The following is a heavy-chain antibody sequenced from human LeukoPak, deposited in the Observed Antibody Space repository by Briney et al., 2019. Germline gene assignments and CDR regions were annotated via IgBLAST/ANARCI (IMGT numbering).Heavy chain of an antibody. J-gene: IGHJ4*02. CDR1: GFTSSSYA. Sequence: GGSLRLSCAASGFTSSSYALNWVRKAPGKGLEWVATVSGSGDRMYHADSVKGRFTISRDNSKNTIYLQMNSLRAEDTALYYCAKAAAAPGFDFWGQGTLVTVSS. D-gene: IGHD6-13*01. CDR2: VSGSGDRM. V-gene: IGHV3-23*01. CDR3: AKAAAAPGFDF.